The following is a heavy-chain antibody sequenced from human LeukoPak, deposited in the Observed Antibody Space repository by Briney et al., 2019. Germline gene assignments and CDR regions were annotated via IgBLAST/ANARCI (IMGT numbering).Heavy chain of an antibody. CDR3: TTRSPARYCSDGACYSSADY. Sequence: GGSLRLSCAASGFTFGSYAMSWVRQAPGKGLEWVGHIRSKADGGTPDYIAPVKGRFTTSRDDSKDTLYLQMNSLNTEDTAMYYCTTRSPARYCSDGACYSSADYWGQGTLVTVSS. V-gene: IGHV3-15*01. D-gene: IGHD2-15*01. CDR2: IRSKADGGTP. J-gene: IGHJ4*02. CDR1: GFTFGSYA.